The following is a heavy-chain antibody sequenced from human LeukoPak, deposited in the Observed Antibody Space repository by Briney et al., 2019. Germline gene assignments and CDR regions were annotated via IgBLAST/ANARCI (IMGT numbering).Heavy chain of an antibody. CDR1: GFTFSSYS. V-gene: IGHV3-48*04. D-gene: IGHD3-9*01. CDR3: AKDFTYYDILTGYSTRGPVDY. J-gene: IGHJ4*02. CDR2: ISSSSSTI. Sequence: GGSLRLSCAASGFTFSSYSMNWVRQAPGKGLEWVSYISSSSSTIYYADSVKGRFTISRDNAKNSLYLQMNGLRAEDTAVYYCAKDFTYYDILTGYSTRGPVDYWGQGTLSPSPQ.